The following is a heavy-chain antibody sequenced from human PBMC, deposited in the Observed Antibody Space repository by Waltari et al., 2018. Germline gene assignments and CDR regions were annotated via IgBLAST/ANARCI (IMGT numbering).Heavy chain of an antibody. V-gene: IGHV3-23*03. CDR2: IYSGGST. CDR3: ARGRDPGVVGGLSF. J-gene: IGHJ4*02. Sequence: EVQLLESGGNLIQPGGSLRLSCAASGFTLSAYGMHWVRQAPGKGLEWVAVIYSGGSTKYADSVQGRCIISRENSRNMVYLQMSSLTTEDTAVYYCARGRDPGVVGGLSFWGLGTLVTVSS. D-gene: IGHD1-26*01. CDR1: GFTLSAYG.